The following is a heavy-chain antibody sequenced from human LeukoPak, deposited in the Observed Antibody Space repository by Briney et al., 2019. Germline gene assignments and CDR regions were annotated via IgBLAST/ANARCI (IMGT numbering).Heavy chain of an antibody. CDR1: GGSISSSSYY. CDR3: ARDRLQYYDICPDCMDV. J-gene: IGHJ6*02. D-gene: IGHD3-9*01. V-gene: IGHV4-39*07. Sequence: SETLSLTCTVSGGSISSSSYYWGWIRQPPGKGLEWIGSIYYSGSTYYNPSLKSRVTISVDTSKNQFSLKLSSVTAADTAVYYCARDRLQYYDICPDCMDVWGQGTTVTVSS. CDR2: IYYSGST.